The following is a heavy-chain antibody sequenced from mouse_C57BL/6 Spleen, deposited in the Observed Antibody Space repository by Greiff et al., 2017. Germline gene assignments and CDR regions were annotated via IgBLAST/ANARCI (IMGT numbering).Heavy chain of an antibody. CDR2: IDPEDGDT. CDR1: GFNIKDYY. CDR3: TTGDYYGSSWGDY. V-gene: IGHV14-1*01. J-gene: IGHJ2*01. Sequence: VQLQQSGAELVRPGASVKLSCTASGFNIKDYYMHWVKQRPEQGLEWIGRIDPEDGDTEYAPKFQGKATMTADTSSNTAYLQLSSLTSEATAVYYCTTGDYYGSSWGDYWGQSTTLTVSS. D-gene: IGHD1-1*01.